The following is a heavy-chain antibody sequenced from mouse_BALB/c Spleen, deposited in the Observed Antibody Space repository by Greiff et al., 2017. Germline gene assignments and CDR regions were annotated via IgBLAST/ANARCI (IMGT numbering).Heavy chain of an antibody. V-gene: IGHV5-6*02. J-gene: IGHJ4*01. CDR1: GFTFSSYG. CDR3: ASHYDYDGNYYAMDY. CDR2: ISSGGSYT. D-gene: IGHD2-4*01. Sequence: DVMLVESGGDLVKPGGSLKLSCAASGFTFSSYGMSWVRQTPDKRLEWVATISSGGSYTYYPDSVKGRFTISRDNAKNTLYLQMSSLKSEDTAMYYCASHYDYDGNYYAMDYWGQGTSVTVSS.